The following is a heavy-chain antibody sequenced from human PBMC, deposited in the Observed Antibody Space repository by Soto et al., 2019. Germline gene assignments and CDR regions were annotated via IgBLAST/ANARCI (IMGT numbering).Heavy chain of an antibody. V-gene: IGHV4-31*03. J-gene: IGHJ5*02. D-gene: IGHD2-21*01. CDR2: TPHSCRT. CDR3: ARKRAPRGPHYNSGGDYYDGVFDP. Sequence: PSEPLSLPCTVSGGSIRSTSHYWPWIRQRPGKCLEWIGYTPHSCRTTYRPSLKSRGMLSIGTSKAQCSLCLSSGTAADTSVYYWARKRAPRGPHYNSGGDYYDGVFDPWGQGLRVTVS. CDR1: GGSIRSTSHY.